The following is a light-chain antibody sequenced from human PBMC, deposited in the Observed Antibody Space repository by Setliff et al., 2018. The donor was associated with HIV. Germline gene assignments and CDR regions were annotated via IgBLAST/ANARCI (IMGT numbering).Light chain of an antibody. J-gene: IGLJ1*01. CDR3: AVWDAGLSVYV. Sequence: QSVLFQPPSLSGAPGQRVTISCSGTTSNIGRTTVNWYQHFEGTAPNLLISGDDQRPSGVPDRFSASKSGTSASLHISGLESDDEAHYYCAVWDAGLSVYVFGPGTKVTVL. CDR1: TSNIGRTT. CDR2: GDD. V-gene: IGLV1-44*01.